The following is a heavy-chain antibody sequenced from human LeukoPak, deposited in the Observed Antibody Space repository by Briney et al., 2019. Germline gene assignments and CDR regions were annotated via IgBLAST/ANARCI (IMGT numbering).Heavy chain of an antibody. V-gene: IGHV4-59*01. J-gene: IGHJ5*02. D-gene: IGHD3-10*01. CDR1: GGSISSYY. CDR3: PRGGYYASANDFRFDP. CDR2: IYYSWRT. Sequence: SETLSLTCTVSGGSISSYYWIWLRNPPGPGLGRKGYIYYSWRTNSNPSLNSRITISVSTSKNQFSLQLTPLTVAAPAVDFGPRGGYYASANDFRFDPWGQGTLVTVSS.